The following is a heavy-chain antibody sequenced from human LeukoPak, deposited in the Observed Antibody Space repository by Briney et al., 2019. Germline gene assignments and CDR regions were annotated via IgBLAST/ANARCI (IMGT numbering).Heavy chain of an antibody. V-gene: IGHV1-69*04. CDR1: GRTFSSYT. Sequence: SVKVSCKASGRTFSSYTISWVRQAPGQGLEWMGRIIPILGIANYAQKFQGRVTITADKSTSTAYMELSSLRSEDTAVYYCARDRGYCSSTSCYTGWFDPWGQGTLVTVSS. D-gene: IGHD2-2*02. CDR2: IIPILGIA. CDR3: ARDRGYCSSTSCYTGWFDP. J-gene: IGHJ5*02.